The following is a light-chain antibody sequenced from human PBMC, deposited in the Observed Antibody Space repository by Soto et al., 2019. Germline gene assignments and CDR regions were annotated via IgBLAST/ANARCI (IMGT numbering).Light chain of an antibody. V-gene: IGKV1-39*01. CDR1: QSISNY. CDR2: MTS. Sequence: DIQTTQSPSFLSASVGYRVTITCRASQSISNYLNLYQKKPGKAPSLLIYMTSSLQSGVPSRFSGSGSGTDFTLTISSLQPEDFASYYCQQSYSAPITFGQGTRLEIK. J-gene: IGKJ5*01. CDR3: QQSYSAPIT.